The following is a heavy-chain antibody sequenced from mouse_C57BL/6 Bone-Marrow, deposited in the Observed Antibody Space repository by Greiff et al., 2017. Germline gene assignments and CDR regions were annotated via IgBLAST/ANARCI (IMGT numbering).Heavy chain of an antibody. CDR2: IYPRSGNT. CDR1: GYTFTSYG. Sequence: QVQLKQSGAELARPGASVKLSCKASGYTFTSYGISWVKQRTGQGLEWIGEIYPRSGNTYYNEKFKGKATLTADKSSSTAYMELRSLTSEDSAVYFCARSGTGFDYWGQGTTRTVSS. V-gene: IGHV1-81*01. D-gene: IGHD4-1*01. CDR3: ARSGTGFDY. J-gene: IGHJ2*01.